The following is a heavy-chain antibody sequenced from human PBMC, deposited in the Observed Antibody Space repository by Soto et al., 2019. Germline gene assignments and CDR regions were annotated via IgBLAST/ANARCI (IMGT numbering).Heavy chain of an antibody. D-gene: IGHD6-19*01. CDR1: GASIRDYH. V-gene: IGHV4-4*07. CDR3: ARMYNSGFYRPEGDYYFYGLDV. J-gene: IGHJ6*02. CDR2: MYISGST. Sequence: QVQLQESGPGLVKPSETLSVTCSVSGASIRDYHWSWIRQPAGRGLEWIGRMYISGSTKYNPSLKSRFTMSADTSVNQFSLTVGSVTAADTAIYYCARMYNSGFYRPEGDYYFYGLDVWGQGTTVTVSS.